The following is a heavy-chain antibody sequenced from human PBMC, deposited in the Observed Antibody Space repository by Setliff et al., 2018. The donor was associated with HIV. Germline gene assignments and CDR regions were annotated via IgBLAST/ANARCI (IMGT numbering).Heavy chain of an antibody. D-gene: IGHD6-13*01. CDR2: IYYSGST. V-gene: IGHV4-61*05. J-gene: IGHJ3*02. CDR1: GGSISSSSYY. CDR3: ARHSSPRRHDAFDI. Sequence: KPSETLSLTCTVSGGSISSSSYYWGWIRQPPGKGLEWIGYIYYSGSTNYNPSLKSRVTISVDTSKNQFSLKLSSVTAADTAVYYCARHSSPRRHDAFDIWGQGTMVTVSS.